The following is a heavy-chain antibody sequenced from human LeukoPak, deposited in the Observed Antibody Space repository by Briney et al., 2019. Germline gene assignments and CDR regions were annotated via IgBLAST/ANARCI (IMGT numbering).Heavy chain of an antibody. V-gene: IGHV3-33*06. CDR2: IWNDGSNR. J-gene: IGHJ4*02. D-gene: IGHD4-11*01. Sequence: PGGSLRLSCAASGFTFSHYGMHWVRQVPGRGLEWVAVIWNDGSNRYYADSVKGRFTISRDNSQNTVYLQVNSLRAEDTAVYYCAKDAQRGFDYSNSLEYWGQGTLVTVSS. CDR1: GFTFSHYG. CDR3: AKDAQRGFDYSNSLEY.